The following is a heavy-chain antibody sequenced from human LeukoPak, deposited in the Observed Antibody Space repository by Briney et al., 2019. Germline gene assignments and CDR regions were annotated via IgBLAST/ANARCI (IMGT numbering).Heavy chain of an antibody. CDR1: GFTFSSYA. CDR3: ARETYGDQLLFDY. J-gene: IGHJ4*02. V-gene: IGHV3-30*04. Sequence: GSLRLSCAASGFTFSSYAMHWVRQAPGKGLEWVAVISYDGSNKYYADSVKGRFTISRDNSKNTLYLQMNSLRAEDTAVYYCARETYGDQLLFDYWGQGTLVTVSS. D-gene: IGHD4-17*01. CDR2: ISYDGSNK.